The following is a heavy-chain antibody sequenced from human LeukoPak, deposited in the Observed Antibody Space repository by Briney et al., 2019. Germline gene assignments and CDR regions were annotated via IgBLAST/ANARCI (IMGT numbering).Heavy chain of an antibody. CDR2: FDPEDGET. CDR3: ATDPGITGTTGPFDY. V-gene: IGHV1-24*01. Sequence: ASVKVSCKVSGYTLTELSMHWVRQAPGRGLEWMGGFDPEDGETICAQKFQGRVTMTEDTSTDTAYMELSSLRSEDTAVYYCATDPGITGTTGPFDYWGQGTLVTVSS. D-gene: IGHD1-7*01. CDR1: GYTLTELS. J-gene: IGHJ4*02.